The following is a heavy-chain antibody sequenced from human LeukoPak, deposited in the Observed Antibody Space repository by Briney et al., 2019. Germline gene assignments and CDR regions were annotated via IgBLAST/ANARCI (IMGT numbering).Heavy chain of an antibody. CDR3: AKSSGGYCSSTSCYVGGSFDY. Sequence: PGGSRRLSCAASGFTFDDYAMHWVRQAPGKGLEWVSGISWNSGSIGYADSVKGRFTISRDNAKNSLYLQMNSLRAEDTALYYCAKSSGGYCSSTSCYVGGSFDYWGQGTLVTVSS. CDR1: GFTFDDYA. D-gene: IGHD2-2*01. CDR2: ISWNSGSI. V-gene: IGHV3-9*01. J-gene: IGHJ4*02.